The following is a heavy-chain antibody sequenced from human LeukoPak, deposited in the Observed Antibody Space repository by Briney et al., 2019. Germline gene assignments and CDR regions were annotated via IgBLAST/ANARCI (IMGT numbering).Heavy chain of an antibody. CDR1: GFPFSSYS. CDR2: INIISSEI. Sequence: GSPSLSCAASGFPFSSYSMNWVRQAPGKGLEWVSYINIISSEIYYGDSVKGRFTISTDNAKNSVYLQMNSLRDEDTAVYYCARDRAYAFDNWGQGTMVTVSS. D-gene: IGHD3-10*01. V-gene: IGHV3-48*02. CDR3: ARDRAYAFDN. J-gene: IGHJ3*02.